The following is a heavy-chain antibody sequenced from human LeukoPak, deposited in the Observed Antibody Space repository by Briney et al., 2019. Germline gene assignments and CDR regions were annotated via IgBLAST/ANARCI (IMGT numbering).Heavy chain of an antibody. Sequence: PGGSLRLSCAASGFTFDDYAMHWVRQAPGKGLEWVSGISWNSGSIGYADSVKGRFTTSRDNSKNTLYLQMSSLRAEDAAVYFCAKYIGPSRRIFDYWGQGTLVAVSS. CDR2: ISWNSGSI. D-gene: IGHD2/OR15-2a*01. J-gene: IGHJ4*02. CDR3: AKYIGPSRRIFDY. V-gene: IGHV3-9*01. CDR1: GFTFDDYA.